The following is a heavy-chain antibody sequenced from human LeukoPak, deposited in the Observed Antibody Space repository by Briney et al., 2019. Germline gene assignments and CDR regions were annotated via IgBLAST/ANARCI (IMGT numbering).Heavy chain of an antibody. CDR3: ARHGAGGSSGYYPGY. D-gene: IGHD3-22*01. J-gene: IGHJ4*02. CDR1: GYSFTSYW. Sequence: GKSLKISCKGSGYSFTSYWIGWVRQMPGKGLEWMGIIYPGDSDTRYSPSFQGQVTISADKSISTAYLQWSSLKASDTAMYYCARHGAGGSSGYYPGYWGQGTLVTVSS. CDR2: IYPGDSDT. V-gene: IGHV5-51*01.